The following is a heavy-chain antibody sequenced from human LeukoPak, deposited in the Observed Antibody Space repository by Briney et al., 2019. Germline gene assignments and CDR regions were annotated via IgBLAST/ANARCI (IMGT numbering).Heavy chain of an antibody. CDR2: ISSSGSTI. V-gene: IGHV3-11*01. Sequence: GGSLRLSCAASGFTFRDYYMNWIRQAPGKGLEWVSYISSSGSTIYYADSVKGRFTISRDNAKNSLYLQMNSLRAEDTAVYYCARAEYSSGDDSWGQGTLVTVPS. D-gene: IGHD6-19*01. CDR3: ARAEYSSGDDS. J-gene: IGHJ5*01. CDR1: GFTFRDYY.